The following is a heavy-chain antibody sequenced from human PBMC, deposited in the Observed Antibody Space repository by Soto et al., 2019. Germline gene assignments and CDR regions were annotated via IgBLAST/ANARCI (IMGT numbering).Heavy chain of an antibody. V-gene: IGHV3-53*04. Sequence: VGSLRLSCAASGVTVSSNYMSWVRQAPGKGLEWVSVIYSGGSTYYADSVKGRFTISRHNSKNTLYLQMNSLRAEDTAVYYCAKDLFLAVAGRYYYYGMDVWGQGTTVTVSS. CDR1: GVTVSSNY. D-gene: IGHD6-19*01. CDR3: AKDLFLAVAGRYYYYGMDV. J-gene: IGHJ6*02. CDR2: IYSGGST.